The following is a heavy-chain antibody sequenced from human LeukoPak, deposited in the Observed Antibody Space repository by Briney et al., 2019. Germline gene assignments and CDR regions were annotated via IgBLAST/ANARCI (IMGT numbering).Heavy chain of an antibody. CDR2: ISSSSSYI. CDR3: AILQLERRPYYYGMDV. J-gene: IGHJ6*04. V-gene: IGHV3-21*01. Sequence: GGSLRLSCAASGFTFSSYSMNWVRQAPGKGLEGVSSISSSSSYIYYADSVKGRFTISRDNAKNSLYLQMNSLRAEDTAVYYCAILQLERRPYYYGMDVWGKGTTVTVSS. CDR1: GFTFSSYS. D-gene: IGHD1-1*01.